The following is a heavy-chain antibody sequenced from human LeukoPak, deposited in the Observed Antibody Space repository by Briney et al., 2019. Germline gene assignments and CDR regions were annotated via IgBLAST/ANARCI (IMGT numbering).Heavy chain of an antibody. J-gene: IGHJ3*01. D-gene: IGHD1-14*01. V-gene: IGHV3-74*01. CDR3: VVVVEPPDSDGFDV. CDR1: GFTFGNSR. Sequence: GGSLRLSCAASGFTFGNSRVHWVRQAPGKGLVWVSLINADGSTATYADSVKGRFTISRDNARNTLSLQMNSLTIEDTAVYYCVVVVEPPDSDGFDVWGQGTMITVSS. CDR2: INADGSTA.